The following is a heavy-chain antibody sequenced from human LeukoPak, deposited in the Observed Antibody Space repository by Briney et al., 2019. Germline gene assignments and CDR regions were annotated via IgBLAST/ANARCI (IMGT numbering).Heavy chain of an antibody. Sequence: GGSLRLSCAASGFTFDDYAMHWVRQAPGKGLEWVSGISWNSGSIGYADSVKGRFTISRDNAKNSLYLQMNSLRAEDTALYYCAKDNRELPYYFDYWGQGTLVTVSS. J-gene: IGHJ4*02. V-gene: IGHV3-9*01. D-gene: IGHD1-26*01. CDR3: AKDNRELPYYFDY. CDR2: ISWNSGSI. CDR1: GFTFDDYA.